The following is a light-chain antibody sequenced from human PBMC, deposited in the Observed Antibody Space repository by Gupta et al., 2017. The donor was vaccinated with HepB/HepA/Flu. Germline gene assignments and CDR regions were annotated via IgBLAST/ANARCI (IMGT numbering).Light chain of an antibody. J-gene: IGKJ4*01. V-gene: IGKV2-28*01. CDR2: LGS. CDR3: MQALQTPRT. Sequence: DIVMTQSPRSLPVTPGEPASISCRSSQSLLHSNGYNYLDWYLQKPGQSPQLLIYLGSNRASGVPDRFSSSGSGTDFTLKISRVEAEDVGVYYCMQALQTPRTFGGGTKVEIK. CDR1: QSLLHSNGYNY.